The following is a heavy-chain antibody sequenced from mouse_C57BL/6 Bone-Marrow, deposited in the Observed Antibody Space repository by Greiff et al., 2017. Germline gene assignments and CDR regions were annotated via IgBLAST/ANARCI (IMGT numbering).Heavy chain of an antibody. Sequence: VQLQESGPELVKPGASVKLSCKASGYTFTSYDINWVKQRPGRGLEWIGWIYPRDGSTKYNEKFKGKATLPVDTSSSTAYMALHSLTSEDSAVYFCARLEFDGSSGDWYFDVWGTGTTVTVSS. D-gene: IGHD1-1*01. V-gene: IGHV1-85*01. J-gene: IGHJ1*03. CDR3: ARLEFDGSSGDWYFDV. CDR2: IYPRDGST. CDR1: GYTFTSYD.